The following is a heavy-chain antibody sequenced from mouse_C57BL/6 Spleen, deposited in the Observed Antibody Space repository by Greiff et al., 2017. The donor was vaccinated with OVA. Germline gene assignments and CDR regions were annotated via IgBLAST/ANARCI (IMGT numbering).Heavy chain of an antibody. CDR1: GFTFSSYT. CDR3: ARHEYYYAMDY. V-gene: IGHV5-9*01. CDR2: ISGGGGNT. J-gene: IGHJ4*01. Sequence: DVKLVESGGGLVKPGGSLKLSCAASGFTFSSYTMSWVRQTPEKRLEWVATISGGGGNTYYPDSVKGRFTISRDNAKNTLYLQMSSLRSEDTALYYCARHEYYYAMDYWGQGTSVTVSS.